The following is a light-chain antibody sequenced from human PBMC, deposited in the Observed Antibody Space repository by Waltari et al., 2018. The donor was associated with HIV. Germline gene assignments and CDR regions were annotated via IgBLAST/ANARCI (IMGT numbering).Light chain of an antibody. Sequence: SSALTQPPSVTVSQGQTVRITCSGAFLARWNARWLQQRPGQAPEVIMIKDTERVPGIPDRFSGSRSGTSVTLTIYRVLFDDEADYFCYAASDTGVLFGGGTRVTVL. CDR2: KDT. J-gene: IGLJ2*01. V-gene: IGLV3-27*01. CDR3: YAASDTGVL. CDR1: FLARWN.